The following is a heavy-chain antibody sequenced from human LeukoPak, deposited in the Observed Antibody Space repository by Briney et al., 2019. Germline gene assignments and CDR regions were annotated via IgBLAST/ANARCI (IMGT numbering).Heavy chain of an antibody. CDR1: GYTFTSYD. CDR3: ARARGYNYGYVDY. D-gene: IGHD5-18*01. CDR2: MNLNSGDT. V-gene: IGHV1-8*01. J-gene: IGHJ4*02. Sequence: ASVKVSYKASGYTFTSYDINWVRQATGQGLEWMGWMNLNSGDTGYAQNFQGRINMTRNTSKSTAYMELSSLRSEDTAVYYCARARGYNYGYVDYWGQGPLVTVSS.